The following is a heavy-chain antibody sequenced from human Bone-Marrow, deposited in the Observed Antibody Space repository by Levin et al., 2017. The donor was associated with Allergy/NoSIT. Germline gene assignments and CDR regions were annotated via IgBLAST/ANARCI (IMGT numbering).Heavy chain of an antibody. J-gene: IGHJ4*02. V-gene: IGHV1-69*13. D-gene: IGHD6-13*01. CDR1: GGTLNTYT. CDR3: ARLKGTIVAPGSPLLDY. Sequence: SVKVSCKASGGTLNTYTITWVRQAPGQGLEWMGEILPLFGTTKYAQKFQGRVTLTADESTSTVYMEMSRLGPEDTAVYFCARLKGTIVAPGSPLLDYWGQGTLVTVSS. CDR2: ILPLFGTT.